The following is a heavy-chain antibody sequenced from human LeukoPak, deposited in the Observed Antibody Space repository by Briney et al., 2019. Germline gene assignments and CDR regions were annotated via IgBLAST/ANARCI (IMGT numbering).Heavy chain of an antibody. D-gene: IGHD3-22*01. CDR1: GYTFTCYG. J-gene: IGHJ3*02. Sequence: ASVKVSCKASGYTFTCYGISWVRPAPGQGLEWMGWISAYNGNTNYAQKLQGRVTMTTDTSTSTAYMELRSLRSDDTAVYYCARELRVDSSGYYFDAFDIWGQGTMVTDSS. CDR3: ARELRVDSSGYYFDAFDI. CDR2: ISAYNGNT. V-gene: IGHV1-18*01.